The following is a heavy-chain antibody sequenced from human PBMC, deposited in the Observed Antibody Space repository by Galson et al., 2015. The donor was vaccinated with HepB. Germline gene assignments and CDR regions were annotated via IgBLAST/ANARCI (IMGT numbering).Heavy chain of an antibody. Sequence: SLRLSCADSGFTFSSYNMNWVRQAPGKGLEWVSYISSSSSTIYYADSVKGRFTISRDNTKNSLYLQMNSLRAEDTAVYYCARVRLAGWYYFDYWGQGTLVTVS. CDR2: ISSSSSTI. CDR1: GFTFSSYN. CDR3: ARVRLAGWYYFDY. J-gene: IGHJ4*02. V-gene: IGHV3-48*01. D-gene: IGHD6-19*01.